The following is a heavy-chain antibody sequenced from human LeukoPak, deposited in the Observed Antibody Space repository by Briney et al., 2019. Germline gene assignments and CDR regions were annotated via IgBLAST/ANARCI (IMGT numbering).Heavy chain of an antibody. J-gene: IGHJ4*02. CDR2: ISWDGGST. V-gene: IGHV3-43*01. D-gene: IGHD3-10*01. CDR3: AKDLMVRGVDTNYFDY. CDR1: GFTFDDYT. Sequence: GGSLRLSCAASGFTFDDYTMHWVRQAPGKGLEWVSLISWDGGSTYYADSVKGRFTISRDNSKNSLYLQMNSLRTEDTALYYCAKDLMVRGVDTNYFDYWGQGTLVTVSS.